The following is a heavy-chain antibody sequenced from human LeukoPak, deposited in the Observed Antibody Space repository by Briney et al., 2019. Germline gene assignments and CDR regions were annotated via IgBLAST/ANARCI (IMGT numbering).Heavy chain of an antibody. CDR2: IYYSGST. V-gene: IGHV4-39*01. Sequence: SETLSLTCAVSGGSISSGGYSWSWIRQPPGKGLEWIGSIYYSGSTYYNPSLKSRVTISVDTSKNQFSLKLSSVTAADTAVYYCANTYYYYYMDVWGKGTTVTVSS. CDR3: ANTYYYYYMDV. J-gene: IGHJ6*03. CDR1: GGSISSGGYS.